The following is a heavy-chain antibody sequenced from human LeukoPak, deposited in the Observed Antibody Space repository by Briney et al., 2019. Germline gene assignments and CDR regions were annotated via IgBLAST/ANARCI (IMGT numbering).Heavy chain of an antibody. CDR1: GGSISGYY. V-gene: IGHV4-34*01. Sequence: SETLSLTCTVSGGSISGYYWSWIRQPPGKGLEWIGEINHSGSTNYNPSLKSRVTISVDTSKNQFSLKLSSVTAADTAVYYCAAPIAVAGVGGAFDIWGQGTMVTVSS. D-gene: IGHD6-19*01. CDR3: AAPIAVAGVGGAFDI. J-gene: IGHJ3*02. CDR2: INHSGST.